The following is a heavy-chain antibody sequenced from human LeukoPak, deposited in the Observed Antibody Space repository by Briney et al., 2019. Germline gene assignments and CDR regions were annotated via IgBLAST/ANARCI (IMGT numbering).Heavy chain of an antibody. D-gene: IGHD1-26*01. CDR2: INPSGGST. V-gene: IGHV1-46*01. CDR3: ARDSGSYYVGY. CDR1: GYTFTSYY. Sequence: ASVKVSCKASGYTFTSYYMHWVRQAPGQGLEWMGIINPSGGSTSYAQKFQGRVTMTRDTSTSTVYMELRSLRSEDTAVYYCARDSGSYYVGYWGQGTLVTVSS. J-gene: IGHJ4*02.